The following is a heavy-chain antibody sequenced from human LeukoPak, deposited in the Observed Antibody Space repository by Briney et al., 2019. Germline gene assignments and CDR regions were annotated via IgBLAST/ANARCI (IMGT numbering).Heavy chain of an antibody. V-gene: IGHV1-69*01. J-gene: IGHJ3*02. CDR2: IIPIFGTA. CDR1: GGTFSSYA. D-gene: IGHD6-19*01. Sequence: GSSVKASRKASGGTFSSYAISWVRQAPGQGLEWMGGIIPIFGTANYAQKFQGRVTITADESTSTAYMELSSLRSEDTAVYYCASQSPSDSSGWYGGAFDIWGQGTMVTVSS. CDR3: ASQSPSDSSGWYGGAFDI.